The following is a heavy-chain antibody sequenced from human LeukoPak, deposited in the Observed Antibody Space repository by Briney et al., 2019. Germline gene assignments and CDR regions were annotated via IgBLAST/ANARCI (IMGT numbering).Heavy chain of an antibody. Sequence: ASVKVSCKASGYTFTSYGISWVRQAPGQGLEWMGWISAYNGNTNYAQKLQGRVTMTIDTSTSTAYMELRSLRSDDTAVYYCARTYYDFWSGSTMDYWGQGTLVTVSS. D-gene: IGHD3-3*01. V-gene: IGHV1-18*01. CDR3: ARTYYDFWSGSTMDY. CDR2: ISAYNGNT. CDR1: GYTFTSYG. J-gene: IGHJ4*02.